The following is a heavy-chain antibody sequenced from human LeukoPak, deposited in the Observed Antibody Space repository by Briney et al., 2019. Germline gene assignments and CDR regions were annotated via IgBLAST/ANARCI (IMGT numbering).Heavy chain of an antibody. V-gene: IGHV3-21*01. Sequence: GGSLRLSCAASGFTVSSYSMNWVRQAPGKGLEWVSSISISSSYIYYADSVKGRFTISRDNAKNSLYLQMNSLRAEDTAVYYCARDQGSSGYYVGRSPYYFDYWGQGTLVTVSS. J-gene: IGHJ4*02. D-gene: IGHD3-22*01. CDR2: ISISSSYI. CDR1: GFTVSSYS. CDR3: ARDQGSSGYYVGRSPYYFDY.